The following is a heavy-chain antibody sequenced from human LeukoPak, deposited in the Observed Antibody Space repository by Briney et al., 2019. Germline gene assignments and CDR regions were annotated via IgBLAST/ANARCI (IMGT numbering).Heavy chain of an antibody. Sequence: ASVRVSCKASGGTFSSYAISWVRQAPGQGLEWMGWINPNSGGTNYAQKFQGRVTMTRDTSISTAYMELSRLRSDDTAVYYCARDPSSGWSIYFDYWGQGTLVTVSS. CDR1: GGTFSSYA. CDR3: ARDPSSGWSIYFDY. J-gene: IGHJ4*02. CDR2: INPNSGGT. V-gene: IGHV1-2*02. D-gene: IGHD6-19*01.